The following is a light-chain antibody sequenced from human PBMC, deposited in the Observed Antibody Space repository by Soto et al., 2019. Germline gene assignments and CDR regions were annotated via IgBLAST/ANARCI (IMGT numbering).Light chain of an antibody. CDR2: GNS. CDR1: SSNIGAGYD. V-gene: IGLV1-40*01. J-gene: IGLJ1*01. Sequence: QSVLTQPPSVSGAPGQRVTISCTGSSSNIGAGYDVHWYQQLPGTAPKLLIYGNSNRPSGVPDRFSGSKSVTSASLAIAGLQAEDGADYYCQSYASSLSGSVFGTGTKLTVL. CDR3: QSYASSLSGSV.